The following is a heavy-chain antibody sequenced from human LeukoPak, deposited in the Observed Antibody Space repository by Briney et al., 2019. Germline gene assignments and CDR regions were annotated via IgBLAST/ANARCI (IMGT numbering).Heavy chain of an antibody. CDR3: ARGYCTNAVCSLGPTQA. J-gene: IGHJ4*02. Sequence: ASVKVSCKASGYTFTSYYMHWVRQAPGQGLEWMGIINPSGGATAYAQKFQGRVTMTRDTSTSTFYMELSSLRSEDTAVYYCARGYCTNAVCSLGPTQAWGQGTLVTVSS. V-gene: IGHV1-46*01. CDR1: GYTFTSYY. D-gene: IGHD2-8*01. CDR2: INPSGGAT.